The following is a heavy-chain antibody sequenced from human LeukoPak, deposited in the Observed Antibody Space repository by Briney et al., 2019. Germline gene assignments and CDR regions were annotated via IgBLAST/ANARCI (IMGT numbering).Heavy chain of an antibody. D-gene: IGHD3-3*01. Sequence: PGGSLRLSCAASGFTVSRNYMSWVRQAPGKGLEWVSVIYSGGSTYYADSVKGRFTISRDNSKNTLYLQMNSLRAEDTAVYYCARLTIFGGYYFDYWGQGTLVTVSS. J-gene: IGHJ4*02. CDR1: GFTVSRNY. CDR3: ARLTIFGGYYFDY. V-gene: IGHV3-66*01. CDR2: IYSGGST.